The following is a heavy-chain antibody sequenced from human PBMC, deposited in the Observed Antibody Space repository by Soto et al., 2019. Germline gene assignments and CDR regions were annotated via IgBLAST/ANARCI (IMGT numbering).Heavy chain of an antibody. Sequence: VKVSCKASGGTFSSYAISWVRQAPGQGLEWMGGIIPIFGTVNYAQKFQGRVTITADKSTSTAYMELSSLRSEDTAVYYCARDGRVLWLTDYYYYYGMDVWGQGTTVTVSS. CDR2: IIPIFGTV. V-gene: IGHV1-69*06. CDR1: GGTFSSYA. J-gene: IGHJ6*02. D-gene: IGHD3-10*01. CDR3: ARDGRVLWLTDYYYYYGMDV.